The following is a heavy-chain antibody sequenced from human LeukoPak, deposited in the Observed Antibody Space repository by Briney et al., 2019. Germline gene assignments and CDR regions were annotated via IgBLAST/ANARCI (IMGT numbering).Heavy chain of an antibody. CDR1: GFTFSSYA. D-gene: IGHD4-23*01. CDR3: ARSRTVGGNAGAFDI. J-gene: IGHJ3*02. CDR2: ISSNGGST. V-gene: IGHV3-64*01. Sequence: GGSLRLSCAASGFTFSSYAMHWVRQAPGKGLEYVSAISSNGGSTYYANSVKGRFTISRDNSKNTLYLQMGSLRAEDMAVYYCARSRTVGGNAGAFDIWGQGTMVTVSS.